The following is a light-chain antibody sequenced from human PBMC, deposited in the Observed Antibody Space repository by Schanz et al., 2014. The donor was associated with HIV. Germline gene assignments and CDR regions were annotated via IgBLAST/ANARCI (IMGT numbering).Light chain of an antibody. J-gene: IGLJ3*02. CDR2: YDD. V-gene: IGLV1-36*01. CDR3: LSYDSSLSGSV. Sequence: QSVLTQPPSVSEAPRQRVTISCSGSSSNIGNNAVNWYQQLPGKAPKLLIYYDDLLPSGVSDRFSGSKSDTSASLAISGLQAEDEADYYCLSYDSSLSGSVFGGGTKLTVL. CDR1: SSNIGNNA.